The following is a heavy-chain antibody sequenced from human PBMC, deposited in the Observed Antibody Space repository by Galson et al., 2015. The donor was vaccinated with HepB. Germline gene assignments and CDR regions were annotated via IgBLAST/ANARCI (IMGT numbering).Heavy chain of an antibody. J-gene: IGHJ4*02. D-gene: IGHD4-17*01. CDR3: AHSLHGPQGLRRVLFDY. Sequence: PPQAKPTQTLTLTYTFSGFSLSTSGVRVGWIRHPPGKALEWLALIYWDDDKSYSPSLKIRLTTTKDNSKSQVVVTMTNMDPVDTATYYCAHSLHGPQGLRRVLFDYWGQGTLVTVSS. CDR1: GFSLSTSGVR. CDR2: IYWDDDK. V-gene: IGHV2-5*02.